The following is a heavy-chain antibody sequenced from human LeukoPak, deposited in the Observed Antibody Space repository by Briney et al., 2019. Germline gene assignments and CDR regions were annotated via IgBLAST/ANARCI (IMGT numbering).Heavy chain of an antibody. CDR3: AKDFYSGSSP. Sequence: HPGGSLRLSCAASGFTFSSYAMHWVRQAPGKGLEWVAFIHYDGSNNYYADSVKGRFTISRDNAKNSLYVQMNSLRAEDTAVYYCAKDFYSGSSPWGQGTLVTVSS. D-gene: IGHD1-26*01. V-gene: IGHV3-30*02. CDR1: GFTFSSYA. J-gene: IGHJ5*02. CDR2: IHYDGSNN.